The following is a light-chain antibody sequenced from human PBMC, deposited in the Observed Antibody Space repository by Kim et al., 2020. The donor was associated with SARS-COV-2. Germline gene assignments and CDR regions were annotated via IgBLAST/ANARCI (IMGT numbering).Light chain of an antibody. CDR1: QGVTSN. CDR3: QQYHDWPLT. Sequence: VSAGERATLSCSASQGVTSNLAWYQQKPGRAPRLLIYGPSTRATGIPARFTGSGSGTEFTLTISSLQSEDFAVYYCQQYHDWPLTFGGGTKVDIK. V-gene: IGKV3-15*01. CDR2: GPS. J-gene: IGKJ4*01.